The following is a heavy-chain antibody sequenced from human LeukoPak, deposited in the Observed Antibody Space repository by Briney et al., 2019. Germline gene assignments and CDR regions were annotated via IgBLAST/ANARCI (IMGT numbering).Heavy chain of an antibody. CDR1: GFTFSSYA. Sequence: PGGSLRLSCAVSGFTFSSYAMTWVRQAPGKGLEWVSEISASGDNTYDADSVKGRSSISRDNSKNTLYLQINSLRVEDTAVYYCANRGLKTGTLYYWGQGTLVTVSS. V-gene: IGHV3-23*01. CDR2: ISASGDNT. J-gene: IGHJ4*02. D-gene: IGHD1-1*01. CDR3: ANRGLKTGTLYY.